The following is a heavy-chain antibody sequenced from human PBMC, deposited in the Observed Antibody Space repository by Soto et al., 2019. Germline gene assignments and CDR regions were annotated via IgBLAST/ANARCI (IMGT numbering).Heavy chain of an antibody. V-gene: IGHV3-73*01. CDR1: GFTFSGSA. J-gene: IGHJ6*02. CDR2: IRSKANSYAT. Sequence: GGSLRLSCAASGFTFSGSAMHWVRQASGKGLEWVGRIRSKANSYATAYAASVKGRFTISRDDSKNTAYLQMNSLKTEDTAVYYCTRQDYYDSSGYYYYYYGMDVWGQGTTVTVSS. CDR3: TRQDYYDSSGYYYYYYGMDV. D-gene: IGHD3-22*01.